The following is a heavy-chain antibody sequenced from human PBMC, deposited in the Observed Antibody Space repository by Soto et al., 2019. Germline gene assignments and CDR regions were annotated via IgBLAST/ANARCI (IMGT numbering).Heavy chain of an antibody. Sequence: GASVKVSCKASGGTFSSYAISWVRQAPGQGLEWMGGIIPIFGTANYAQKFQGRVTITADESTSTAYMELSSLRSEDTAVYYCAHSVVGATKVDFYYYYGMDVWGQGTTVTVSS. J-gene: IGHJ6*02. V-gene: IGHV1-69*13. D-gene: IGHD1-26*01. CDR1: GGTFSSYA. CDR2: IIPIFGTA. CDR3: AHSVVGATKVDFYYYYGMDV.